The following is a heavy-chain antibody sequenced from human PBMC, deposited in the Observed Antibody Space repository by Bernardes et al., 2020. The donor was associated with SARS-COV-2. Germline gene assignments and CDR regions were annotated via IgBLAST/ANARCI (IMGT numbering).Heavy chain of an antibody. V-gene: IGHV4-59*01. CDR3: AREPYSSGWSYAFDI. D-gene: IGHD6-19*01. CDR2: IYYSGST. J-gene: IGHJ3*02. CDR1: GGSISSYY. Sequence: SETLSLTCTVSGGSISSYYWNWIRQPPGKGLEWIGYIYYSGSTNYNPSLKSRVTISVDMSKNQFSLKMSSVTAADTAVYYCAREPYSSGWSYAFDIWGQGTMVTVSS.